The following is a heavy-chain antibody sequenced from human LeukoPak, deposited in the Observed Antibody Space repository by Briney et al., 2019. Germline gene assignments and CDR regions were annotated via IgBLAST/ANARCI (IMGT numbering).Heavy chain of an antibody. D-gene: IGHD3-3*01. CDR1: GYTFTSYA. CDR2: INPNSGGT. J-gene: IGHJ5*02. V-gene: IGHV1-2*02. CDR3: ARGYFDNWFDP. Sequence: ASVKVSCKASGYTFTSYAMHWVRQAPGQRLEWMGWINPNSGGTNYAQSFQGRVTMTRDTSISTAYMELSRLRSDDTAIYYCARGYFDNWFDPWGQGTLVTVSS.